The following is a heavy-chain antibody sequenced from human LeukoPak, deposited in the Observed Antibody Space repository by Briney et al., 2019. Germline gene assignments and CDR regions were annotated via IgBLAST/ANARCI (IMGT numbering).Heavy chain of an antibody. V-gene: IGHV1-69*04. CDR1: GGTFSSYA. CDR3: ALTYCGGDCGPYYYYGMDV. D-gene: IGHD2-21*02. CDR2: IIPILGIA. J-gene: IGHJ6*02. Sequence: SVKDSCKASGGTFSSYAISWVRQAPGQGLEWMGRIIPILGIANYAQKFQGRVTITADKSTSTAYMELSSLRSEDTAVYYCALTYCGGDCGPYYYYGMDVWGQGTTVTVSS.